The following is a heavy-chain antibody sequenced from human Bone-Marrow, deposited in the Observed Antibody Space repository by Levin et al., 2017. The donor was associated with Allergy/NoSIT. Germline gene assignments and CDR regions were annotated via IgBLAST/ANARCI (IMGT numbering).Heavy chain of an antibody. J-gene: IGHJ4*02. D-gene: IGHD3-10*01. Sequence: QPGESLKISCAASEFTFSTSWMTWVRQAAGKGLEWVATINQDGSETYYVDSVKGRFTISRDNAKNSLYLHMNSLRAEDTAVYYCARDYYRKHDYWGQGTLVTVSS. CDR2: INQDGSET. CDR3: ARDYYRKHDY. V-gene: IGHV3-7*01. CDR1: EFTFSTSW.